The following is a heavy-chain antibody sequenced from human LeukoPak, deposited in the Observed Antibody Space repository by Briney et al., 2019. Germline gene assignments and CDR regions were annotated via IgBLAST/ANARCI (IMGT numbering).Heavy chain of an antibody. D-gene: IGHD6-19*01. J-gene: IGHJ5*02. Sequence: PSETLSLTCTVSGGSISSSYYYWGWIRQPPGKGLEWIGSIYYSGSTYYNPSLKSRVTISVDTSKNQFSLKLRSVTAADTAVYYCARHLSGYSSYGPNWFDPWGQGSLVTVSS. V-gene: IGHV4-39*01. CDR2: IYYSGST. CDR3: ARHLSGYSSYGPNWFDP. CDR1: GGSISSSYYY.